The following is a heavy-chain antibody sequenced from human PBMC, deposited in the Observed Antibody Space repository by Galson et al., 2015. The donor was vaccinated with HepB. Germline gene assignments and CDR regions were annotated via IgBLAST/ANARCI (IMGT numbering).Heavy chain of an antibody. CDR3: AIIMTTSYY. CDR2: ISWNSGSI. J-gene: IGHJ4*02. D-gene: IGHD3-16*01. Sequence: SLRLSCAASGFTFDDYAMHWVRQAPGKGLEWVSGISWNSGSIGYADSVKGRFTISRDNAKNSLYLQMNSLRAEDTAVYYCAIIMTTSYYWGQGTLVTVSS. V-gene: IGHV3-9*01. CDR1: GFTFDDYA.